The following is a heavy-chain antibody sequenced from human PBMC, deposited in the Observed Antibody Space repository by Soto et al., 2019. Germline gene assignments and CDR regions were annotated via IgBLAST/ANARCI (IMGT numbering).Heavy chain of an antibody. CDR3: ARLLTPRGYVDY. V-gene: IGHV1-69*01. D-gene: IGHD2-15*01. CDR1: GGAFSIYA. J-gene: IGHJ4*02. Sequence: VSFQASGGAFSIYAIIWVRQAPGQGLEWMGGIIPIFSTANYAQKFQGRVTITADESTSTAYMELSSLRSEDTAVYYCARLLTPRGYVDYWGQGTLVTVSS. CDR2: IIPIFSTA.